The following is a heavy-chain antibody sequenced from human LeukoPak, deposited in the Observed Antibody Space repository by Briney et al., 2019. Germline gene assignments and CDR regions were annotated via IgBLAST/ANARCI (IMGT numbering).Heavy chain of an antibody. V-gene: IGHV4-38-2*01. D-gene: IGHD3-3*01. CDR3: ARHSRLEWLLSSQYYYYYMDV. CDR2: IYHSGST. Sequence: SETLSLTCAVSGYSISSGYYWGWIRQPPGEGLEWIGSIYHSGSTYYSPSLKSRVTISVDTSKNQFSLKLSSVTAADTAVYYCARHSRLEWLLSSQYYYYYMDVWGKGTTVTVSS. J-gene: IGHJ6*03. CDR1: GYSISSGYY.